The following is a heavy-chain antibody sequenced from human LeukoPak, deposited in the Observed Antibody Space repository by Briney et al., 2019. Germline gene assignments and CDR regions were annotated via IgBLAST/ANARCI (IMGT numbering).Heavy chain of an antibody. Sequence: ASVKVSCKASGYTFTSYGISWVRQAPGQGLEWMGWISAYNGNTNYAQKLQGRVTMTTDTSTSTAYVELRSLRSDDTAVYYCARDGQQLVHYYYYGMDVWGQGTTVTVSS. D-gene: IGHD6-13*01. J-gene: IGHJ6*02. CDR3: ARDGQQLVHYYYYGMDV. CDR2: ISAYNGNT. V-gene: IGHV1-18*01. CDR1: GYTFTSYG.